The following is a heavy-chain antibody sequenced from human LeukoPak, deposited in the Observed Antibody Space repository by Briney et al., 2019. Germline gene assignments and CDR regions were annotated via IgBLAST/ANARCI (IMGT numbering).Heavy chain of an antibody. Sequence: GGSLRLSCAASGFTFSSYSMNWVRQAPGKGLGGASYISSSSSTIYYADSVKGRFTISRDNAQNSLYLQMNSLRAEDTAVYYCARSPPSYYDSSGPFDYWGQGTLVTVSS. CDR2: ISSSSSTI. CDR1: GFTFSSYS. D-gene: IGHD3-22*01. V-gene: IGHV3-48*01. J-gene: IGHJ4*02. CDR3: ARSPPSYYDSSGPFDY.